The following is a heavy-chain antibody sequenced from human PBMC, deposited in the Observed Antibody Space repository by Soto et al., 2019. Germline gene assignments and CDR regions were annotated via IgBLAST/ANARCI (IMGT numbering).Heavy chain of an antibody. CDR3: ARGAVAGTFAY. V-gene: IGHV4-59*01. D-gene: IGHD6-19*01. CDR2: TYYSEST. CDR1: GGSISSYY. Sequence: SETLSLTCTVSGGSISSYYWSWIRQPPGKGLEWIGYTYYSESTNYNPSLKSRVSISVDTSKNQFSLKLSSVTAADTAVYYCARGAVAGTFAYWGQGTLVTVSS. J-gene: IGHJ4*02.